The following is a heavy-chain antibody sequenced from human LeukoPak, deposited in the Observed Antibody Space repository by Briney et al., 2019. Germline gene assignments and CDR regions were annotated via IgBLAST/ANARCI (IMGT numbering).Heavy chain of an antibody. V-gene: IGHV3-30*02. CDR1: GFTFSSYG. CDR3: AKDWATVPPAHYYYYMDV. J-gene: IGHJ6*03. Sequence: GGSLRLSCAASGFTFSSYGMHWVRQAPGKGLEWVAFIRYDGSNKYYADSVKGRFTISRDNSKNTLYLQMNSLRAEDTAVYYCAKDWATVPPAHYYYYMDVWGKGTTVTVSS. D-gene: IGHD4-17*01. CDR2: IRYDGSNK.